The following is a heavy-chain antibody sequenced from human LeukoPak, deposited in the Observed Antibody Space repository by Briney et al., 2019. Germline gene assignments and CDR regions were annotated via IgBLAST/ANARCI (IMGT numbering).Heavy chain of an antibody. J-gene: IGHJ4*02. Sequence: PGGSLRLSCAASGFTFSSYGMHWVRQAPGKGLEWVAVISYDGSNKYYADSVKGRFTISRDNSKNTLYLQMNSLRAEDTAVYYCASLGFSSGYGVWVDYWGQGTLVTVSS. CDR1: GFTFSSYG. CDR2: ISYDGSNK. CDR3: ASLGFSSGYGVWVDY. V-gene: IGHV3-30*03. D-gene: IGHD6-19*01.